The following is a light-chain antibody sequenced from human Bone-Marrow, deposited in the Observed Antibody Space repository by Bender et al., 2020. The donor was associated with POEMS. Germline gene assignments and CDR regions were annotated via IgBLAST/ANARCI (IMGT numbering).Light chain of an antibody. CDR1: SSDVGGYNY. CDR3: SSYTSSSATYV. J-gene: IGLJ1*01. CDR2: DVS. V-gene: IGLV2-14*03. Sequence: QSALTQPAFVSGSPGQSITISCTGTSSDVGGYNYVSWYKQHPGKAPKLIIYDVSRRPLGVSNRFSGSKSGNTASLTISGLQDEDEADYYCSSYTSSSATYVFGTGTKVTVL.